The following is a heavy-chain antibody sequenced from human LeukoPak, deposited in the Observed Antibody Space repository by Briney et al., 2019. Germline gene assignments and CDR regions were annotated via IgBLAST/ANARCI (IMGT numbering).Heavy chain of an antibody. CDR2: IYYSKNT. D-gene: IGHD5-18*01. V-gene: IGHV4-39*01. J-gene: IGHJ4*02. CDR3: VRPRGFSYGYFDY. CDR1: GGSISSSSAY. Sequence: SETLSLTCTVSGGSISSSSAYWGWIRQPPGKGLEWIGSIYYSKNTYYNPSLKSRVTISADTSKNQFSLTLGSVSATDTAVYYCVRPRGFSYGYFDYWGQGTLVTVSS.